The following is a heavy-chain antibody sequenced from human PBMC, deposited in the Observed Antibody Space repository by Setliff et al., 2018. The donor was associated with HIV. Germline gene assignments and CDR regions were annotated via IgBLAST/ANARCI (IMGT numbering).Heavy chain of an antibody. V-gene: IGHV3-7*01. CDR3: ARPPTRYNNGWFERGGFDY. J-gene: IGHJ4*02. Sequence: PSETLSLSCRASGFTFSNYCMSWVRQAPGKGLEWVATIKEDGSENYYVDSVKGRFTISRDNAKNTLSLQMNTLSAEDTAVYYCARPPTRYNNGWFERGGFDYWGQGTLVTSPQ. D-gene: IGHD6-19*01. CDR2: IKEDGSEN. CDR1: GFTFSNYC.